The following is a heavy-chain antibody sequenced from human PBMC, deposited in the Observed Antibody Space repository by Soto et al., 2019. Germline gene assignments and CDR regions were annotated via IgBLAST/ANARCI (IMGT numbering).Heavy chain of an antibody. CDR2: IIRIFGTA. CDR3: ARPRSRSLARSYYCHGMDV. V-gene: IGHV1-69*01. Sequence: QVQLVQSGAEVKKPGSSVKVSCKASGGTFSSYAISWVRQAPGQGLEWMGGIIRIFGTANYAQKFQGRVTITADESTSTAYMELSSLRSEDTAVYYCARPRSRSLARSYYCHGMDVWGQGTTVTVSS. CDR1: GGTFSSYA. J-gene: IGHJ6*02. D-gene: IGHD3-16*02.